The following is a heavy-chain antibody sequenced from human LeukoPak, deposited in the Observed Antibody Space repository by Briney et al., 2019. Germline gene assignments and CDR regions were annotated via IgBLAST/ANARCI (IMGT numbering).Heavy chain of an antibody. D-gene: IGHD6-19*01. CDR1: GYTFTGYY. CDR2: INPNSGGT. CDR3: ASSIAVALNWFDP. V-gene: IGHV1-2*02. J-gene: IGHJ5*02. Sequence: GASVKVSCKASGYTFTGYYMHWVRQAPGQGLEWMGWINPNSGGTNYAQKFQGRVSMTRDTSISTAYMELSRLRSDDTAVYYCASSIAVALNWFDPWGQGTLVTVSS.